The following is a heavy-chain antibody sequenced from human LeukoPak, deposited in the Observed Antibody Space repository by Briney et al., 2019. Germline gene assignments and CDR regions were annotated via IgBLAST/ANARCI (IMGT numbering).Heavy chain of an antibody. V-gene: IGHV4-4*07. J-gene: IGHJ5*02. Sequence: SETLSLTCTVPGGSISSYYWSWIRQPAGKGLEWIGRIYTSGSTNYNPSLKSRVTMSVDRSKNQFSLKLSSVTAADTAVYYCARGVIVVVPAAMGGWFDPWGQGTLVTVSS. CDR1: GGSISSYY. CDR2: IYTSGST. CDR3: ARGVIVVVPAAMGGWFDP. D-gene: IGHD2-2*01.